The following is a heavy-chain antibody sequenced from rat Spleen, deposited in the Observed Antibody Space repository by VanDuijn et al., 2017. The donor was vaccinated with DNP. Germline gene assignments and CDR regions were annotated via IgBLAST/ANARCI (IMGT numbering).Heavy chain of an antibody. Sequence: EVQLVESGGGLVQPGRSLKLSCAASGFTFSGYAMAWVRQSPKKGLEWVATIIYDGSRTYYRDSVKGRFTISRDNAKNTLYLQMNSLRSEDTATYYCARLGDYWGQGVMVTVSS. CDR2: IIYDGSRT. D-gene: IGHD5-1*01. CDR1: GFTFSGYA. J-gene: IGHJ2*01. CDR3: ARLGDY. V-gene: IGHV5-7*01.